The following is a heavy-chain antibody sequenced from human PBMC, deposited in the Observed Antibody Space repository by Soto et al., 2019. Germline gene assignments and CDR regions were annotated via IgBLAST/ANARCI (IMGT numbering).Heavy chain of an antibody. CDR3: ATPYYDILTGYQGYYYYGMDV. CDR2: IIPIFGTA. CDR1: GGTFSSYA. V-gene: IGHV1-69*06. J-gene: IGHJ6*02. Sequence: ASAKVSCKASGGTFSSYAISWVRQAPGQGLEWMGGIIPIFGTANYAQKFQGRVTITADKSTSTAYMELSSLRSEDTAVYYCATPYYDILTGYQGYYYYGMDVWGQGTTVTVSS. D-gene: IGHD3-9*01.